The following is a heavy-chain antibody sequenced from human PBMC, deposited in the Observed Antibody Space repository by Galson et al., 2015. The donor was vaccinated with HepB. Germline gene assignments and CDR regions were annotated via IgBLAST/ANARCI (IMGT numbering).Heavy chain of an antibody. V-gene: IGHV1-24*01. CDR3: ATDFIAVAGSDY. CDR1: GYTLTELS. J-gene: IGHJ4*02. D-gene: IGHD6-19*01. CDR2: FDPEDGET. Sequence: SVKVSCTVSGYTLTELSMHWVRQAPGKGLEWMGGFDPEDGETIYAQKFQGRVTMTEDTSTDTAYMELSSLRSEDTAVYYCATDFIAVAGSDYLGQGTLVTVSS.